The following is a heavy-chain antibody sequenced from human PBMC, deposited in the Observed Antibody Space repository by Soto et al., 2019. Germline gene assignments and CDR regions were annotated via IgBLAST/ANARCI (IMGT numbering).Heavy chain of an antibody. Sequence: PSETLSLTCTVSGGSISSGGYYWSWIRQHPGKGLEWIGYIYYSGSTYYNPSLKSRVTISVDTSKNQFSLKLSSVTAADTAVYYCARKAYCTNGVCYTFFAGEGYFDLWGRGTLVTVSS. CDR2: IYYSGST. D-gene: IGHD2-8*01. CDR3: ARKAYCTNGVCYTFFAGEGYFDL. CDR1: GGSISSGGYY. J-gene: IGHJ2*01. V-gene: IGHV4-31*03.